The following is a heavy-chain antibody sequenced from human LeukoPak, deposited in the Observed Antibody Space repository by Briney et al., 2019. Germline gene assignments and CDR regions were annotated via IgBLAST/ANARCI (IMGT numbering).Heavy chain of an antibody. Sequence: GGSLRLSCVASGFNFSSYAMHWVRQAPGKGLEYVSGISSNGGSTFYASSVKGRFTISRDNSKNTLYLQMGSLRAEDMAVYYCARAEWEQLRWGIDYWGQGSLVTVSS. CDR2: ISSNGGST. D-gene: IGHD1-26*01. CDR1: GFNFSSYA. CDR3: ARAEWEQLRWGIDY. V-gene: IGHV3-64*01. J-gene: IGHJ4*02.